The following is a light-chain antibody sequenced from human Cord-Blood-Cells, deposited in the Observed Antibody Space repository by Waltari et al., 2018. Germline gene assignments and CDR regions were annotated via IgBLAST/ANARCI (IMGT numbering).Light chain of an antibody. V-gene: IGKV1-8*01. CDR1: QGISSY. CDR2: AAS. J-gene: IGKJ5*01. Sequence: AIRMTQSPSSFSASTGDRVTITCRASQGISSYLAWYQQKPGKAPKLLIYAASTLQGGVPSRFSGSGSGTDFTLTISCLQSEDFATYYCQQYYSYPITFGHGTRLEIK. CDR3: QQYYSYPIT.